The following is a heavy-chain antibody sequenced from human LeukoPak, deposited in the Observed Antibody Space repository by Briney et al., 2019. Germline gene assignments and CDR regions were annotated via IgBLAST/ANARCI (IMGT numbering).Heavy chain of an antibody. J-gene: IGHJ4*02. Sequence: SETLSLTCTVSGGSISNYYWSWIRQPPGKGLEWIGYIYYSGSTNYNPSLKSRVTISVDTSKNQFSLKLSSVTAADTAVYYCARVGTYGDLYWGQGTLVTVSS. CDR2: IYYSGST. CDR3: ARVGTYGDLY. CDR1: GGSISNYY. D-gene: IGHD4-17*01. V-gene: IGHV4-59*01.